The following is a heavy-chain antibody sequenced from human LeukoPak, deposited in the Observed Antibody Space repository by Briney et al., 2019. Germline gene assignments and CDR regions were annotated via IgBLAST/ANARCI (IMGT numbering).Heavy chain of an antibody. CDR3: AREKDYYYYYMDV. V-gene: IGHV1-18*01. J-gene: IGHJ6*03. CDR2: ISAYNGNT. CDR1: GYAFTSYG. Sequence: ASVKVSCKASGYAFTSYGIGWVRQAPGQGLEWMGWISAYNGNTNYAQKLQGRVTRTTDTSTSTAYMELRSLRSDDTAVYYCAREKDYYYYYMDVWGKGTTVTVSS.